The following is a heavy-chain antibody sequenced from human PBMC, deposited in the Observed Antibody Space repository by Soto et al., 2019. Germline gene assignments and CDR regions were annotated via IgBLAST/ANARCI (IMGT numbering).Heavy chain of an antibody. V-gene: IGHV5-51*01. CDR1: GYSFTSYW. CDR2: IYPGDCDT. CDR3: AKLPDDYSNYYYGMDV. D-gene: IGHD4-4*01. Sequence: GESLKISFKGSGYSFTSYWIGWVRQMPGKGLEWMGIIYPGDCDTRYSPSFQGQVTISADKSISTAYLQWSSLKASDTAMYYCAKLPDDYSNYYYGMDVWGQGTTVTVSS. J-gene: IGHJ6*02.